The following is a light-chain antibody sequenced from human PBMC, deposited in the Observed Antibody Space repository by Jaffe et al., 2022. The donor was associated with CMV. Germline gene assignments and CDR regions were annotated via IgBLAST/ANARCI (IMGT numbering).Light chain of an antibody. CDR3: QQYGSWYT. V-gene: IGKV3-20*01. J-gene: IGKJ2*01. CDR2: AAS. CDR1: QNIDSSY. Sequence: EIVLTQSPGTLSLSPGEGATLSCRASQNIDSSYLAWYQQKPGQAPRLLIYAASSRATDIPDRFSGSGSGTDFTLTISRLEPEDFAVYYCQQYGSWYTFGQGTKLEVK.